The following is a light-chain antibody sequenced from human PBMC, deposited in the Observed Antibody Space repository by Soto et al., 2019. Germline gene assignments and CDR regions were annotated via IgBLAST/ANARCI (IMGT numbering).Light chain of an antibody. J-gene: IGKJ1*01. CDR2: EAS. CDR1: QTIDFY. V-gene: IGKV1-5*03. CDR3: QQSINYPLT. Sequence: DIQMTQSPSTLSASVGDRVTITCRASQTIDFYLAWYQQKPGKAPKLLIYEASNLENGVPSRFSGSGYGTDFTLTISSLQPDDFATYSCQQSINYPLTFGQGTKVDIK.